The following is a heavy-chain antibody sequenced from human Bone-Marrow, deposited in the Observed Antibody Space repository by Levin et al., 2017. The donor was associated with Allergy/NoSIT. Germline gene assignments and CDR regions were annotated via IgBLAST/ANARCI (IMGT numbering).Heavy chain of an antibody. V-gene: IGHV3-7*01. CDR1: GLTFSNHW. J-gene: IGHJ4*02. D-gene: IGHD1-26*01. CDR3: VRDVGARRGDY. CDR2: TNPDGIEQ. Sequence: GGSLRLSCAAYGLTFSNHWMSWVRQSPRKGLEWVGNTNPDGIEQYYVVSVRGRFTISRDTAKSTPYLQMDSLRADDTAVYYCVRDVGARRGDYWGLGTQVTVSS.